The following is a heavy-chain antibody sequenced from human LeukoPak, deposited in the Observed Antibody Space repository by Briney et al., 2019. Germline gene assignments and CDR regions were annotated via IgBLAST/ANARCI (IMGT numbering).Heavy chain of an antibody. CDR1: GGTFSSYA. Sequence: ASVKVSCKASGGTFSSYAISWVRQAPGQGLEWMGWISAYNGNTNYAQKLQGRVTMTTDTSTSTAYMELRSLRSDDTAVFYCARVVTGRYYIDVWGKGTTVTVSS. D-gene: IGHD1-20*01. V-gene: IGHV1-18*01. CDR3: ARVVTGRYYIDV. CDR2: ISAYNGNT. J-gene: IGHJ6*03.